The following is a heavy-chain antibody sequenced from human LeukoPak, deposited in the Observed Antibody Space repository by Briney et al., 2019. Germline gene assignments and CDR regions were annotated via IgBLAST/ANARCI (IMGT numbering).Heavy chain of an antibody. J-gene: IGHJ4*02. CDR2: ITGSGDST. Sequence: GGSLRLSCAGSGFIFSNYAMSWVRQAPGKGLEWVSSITGSGDSTYYADSVKGRFTISRDNSKNTLYLQMNSLRAEDTAVYYCARRAASSGYYFDQWGQGTLVTVSS. V-gene: IGHV3-23*01. D-gene: IGHD6-19*01. CDR3: ARRAASSGYYFDQ. CDR1: GFIFSNYA.